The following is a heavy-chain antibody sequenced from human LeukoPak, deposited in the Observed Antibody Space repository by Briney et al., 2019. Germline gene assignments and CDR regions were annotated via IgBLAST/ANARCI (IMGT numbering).Heavy chain of an antibody. Sequence: GGSLRLSCAASGFSFSSYAMSWVRQAPGKGLEWVSDISGSGGSTYYADSVKGRFTISRDNSENTLYLQMNRLRAEDTAVYYCAKAMTTVTSFDYWGQGTLVTVSS. D-gene: IGHD4-17*01. J-gene: IGHJ4*02. CDR1: GFSFSSYA. CDR3: AKAMTTVTSFDY. CDR2: ISGSGGST. V-gene: IGHV3-23*01.